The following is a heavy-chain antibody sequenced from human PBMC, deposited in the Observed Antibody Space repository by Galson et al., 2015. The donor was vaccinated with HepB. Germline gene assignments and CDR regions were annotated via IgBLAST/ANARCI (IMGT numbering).Heavy chain of an antibody. CDR3: ARDVGDTIFGVGGAFDY. Sequence: SLRLSCAASGFTFSSYGMHWVRQAPGKGLEWVAVIWYDGSNKYYADSVKGRFTISRDNSKNTLYLQMNSLRAEDTAVYYCARDVGDTIFGVGGAFDYWGQGTLVTVSS. D-gene: IGHD3-3*01. CDR1: GFTFSSYG. J-gene: IGHJ4*02. V-gene: IGHV3-33*01. CDR2: IWYDGSNK.